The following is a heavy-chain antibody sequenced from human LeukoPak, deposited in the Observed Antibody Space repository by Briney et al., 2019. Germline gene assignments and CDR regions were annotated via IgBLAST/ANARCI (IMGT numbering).Heavy chain of an antibody. D-gene: IGHD2-2*02. CDR3: ATYTNSTLQYYYGLDV. Sequence: ASVKVSCKASGYTFTTYGISWVRQAPGQGLEWMGWIRPNSGGTKNAQKFQGRVTMTRGTSISTAYMELNSLTSDDTAVYYCATYTNSTLQYYYGLDVWGQGTTVTVSS. V-gene: IGHV1-2*02. CDR2: IRPNSGGT. CDR1: GYTFTTYG. J-gene: IGHJ6*02.